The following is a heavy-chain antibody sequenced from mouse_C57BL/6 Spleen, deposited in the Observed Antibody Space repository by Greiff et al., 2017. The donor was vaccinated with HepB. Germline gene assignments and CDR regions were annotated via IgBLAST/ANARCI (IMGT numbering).Heavy chain of an antibody. Sequence: VQLQQSGAELVKPGASVKMSCKASGYTFTSYWITWVKQRPGQGLEWIGDIYPGSGSTNYNEKFKSKSTLTVDTSSSTAYMQLSSLTSEDSAVYYCANYGYDYFDYWGQGTTLTVSS. CDR1: GYTFTSYW. J-gene: IGHJ2*01. CDR3: ANYGYDYFDY. V-gene: IGHV1-55*01. D-gene: IGHD2-2*01. CDR2: IYPGSGST.